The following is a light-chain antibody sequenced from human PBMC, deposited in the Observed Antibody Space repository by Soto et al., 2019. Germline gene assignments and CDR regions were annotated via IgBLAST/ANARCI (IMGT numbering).Light chain of an antibody. CDR2: DVS. CDR1: RSDVGGYNY. Sequence: QSALTQPASVSGSPGQSIAISCTGTRSDVGGYNYVSWYQQPPGKAPKLIIYDVSDRPSGVSTRFSGSKSGNTASLTISGLQADDEADYYCSSYTRQSTVVFGGGTKLTVL. J-gene: IGLJ3*02. V-gene: IGLV2-14*01. CDR3: SSYTRQSTVV.